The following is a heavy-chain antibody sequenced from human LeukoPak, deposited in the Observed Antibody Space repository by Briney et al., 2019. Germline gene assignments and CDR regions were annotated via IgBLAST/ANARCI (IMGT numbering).Heavy chain of an antibody. J-gene: IGHJ4*02. CDR2: IYSGGST. Sequence: PGGSPRLSCAASGFTVSSKYMSWVRQAPGKGLEWVSVIYSGGSTYYADSVKGRFTISRDNSKNKVYLQMNSLRAEDTAVYYCARESSGWLQLFDYWGQGTLVTVSS. D-gene: IGHD5-24*01. V-gene: IGHV3-66*01. CDR1: GFTVSSKY. CDR3: ARESSGWLQLFDY.